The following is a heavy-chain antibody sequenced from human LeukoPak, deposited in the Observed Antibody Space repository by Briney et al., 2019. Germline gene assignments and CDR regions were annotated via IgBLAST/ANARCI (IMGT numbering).Heavy chain of an antibody. CDR3: ARGGSGWPFDY. V-gene: IGHV4-38-2*02. Sequence: SETLSLTCTVSGHSIRSGYYWGWIRQSSGKGLEWIGNIYQSGSTSYNPSLTSRVTISVDSSKNELSLSLNSVTAADTAVYYCARGGSGWPFDYWGQGTLVTVSS. D-gene: IGHD6-19*01. CDR2: IYQSGST. CDR1: GHSIRSGYY. J-gene: IGHJ4*02.